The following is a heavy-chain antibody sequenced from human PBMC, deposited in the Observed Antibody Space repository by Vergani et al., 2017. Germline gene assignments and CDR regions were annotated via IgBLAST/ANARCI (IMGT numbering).Heavy chain of an antibody. J-gene: IGHJ4*02. CDR1: GFTFRSYW. D-gene: IGHD5-24*01. V-gene: IGHV3-7*03. Sequence: EVQLVESGGGLVQPGGSLPLSCAASGFTFRSYWMTWVRQAPGKGLEWVANIKQEGSEKYYVDSVKGRFTISRDNAKNSLYLRMNSLRAEDTAVYSCAGEQISRDGHSRFDFWGQGTLVTVSP. CDR2: IKQEGSEK. CDR3: AGEQISRDGHSRFDF.